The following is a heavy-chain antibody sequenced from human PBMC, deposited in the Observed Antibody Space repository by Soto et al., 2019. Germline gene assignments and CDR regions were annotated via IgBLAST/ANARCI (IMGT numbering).Heavy chain of an antibody. Sequence: SQTLSLTCAISGDSVSSNSAAWNWIRQSPSRGLEWLVRTYYRSKWYNDYAVSVKSRITINPDTCKNQFSLQLNSVTPEDTAVYYCARDPSIAARSSFDYWGQGTLVTVSS. D-gene: IGHD6-6*01. CDR3: ARDPSIAARSSFDY. J-gene: IGHJ4*02. V-gene: IGHV6-1*01. CDR2: TYYRSKWYN. CDR1: GDSVSSNSAA.